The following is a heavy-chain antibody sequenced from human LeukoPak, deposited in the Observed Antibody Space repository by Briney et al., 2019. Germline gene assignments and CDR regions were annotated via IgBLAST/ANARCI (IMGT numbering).Heavy chain of an antibody. J-gene: IGHJ5*02. D-gene: IGHD3-22*01. CDR3: ASAPTWNYYDSGALDP. V-gene: IGHV1-69*04. CDR1: GGTFSSYA. CDR2: IIPIFGIA. Sequence: GASVKVPCKASGGTFSSYAISWVRQAPGQGLEWMGRIIPIFGIANYAQKFQGRVTITADKSTSTAYMELSSLRSEDTAVYYCASAPTWNYYDSGALDPWGQGTLVTVSS.